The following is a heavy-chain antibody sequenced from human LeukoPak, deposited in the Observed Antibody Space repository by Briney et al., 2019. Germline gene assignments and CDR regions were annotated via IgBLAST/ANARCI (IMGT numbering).Heavy chain of an antibody. V-gene: IGHV4-59*08. CDR1: GGSISSYY. D-gene: IGHD5-24*01. CDR2: IYYSGST. CDR3: ARHERDVSLDHALDI. J-gene: IGHJ3*02. Sequence: SETLSLTCTVSGGSISSYYWSWIRQPPGKGLEWIGYIYYSGSTSYNPSLKSGVTILVETCKKKFSLKLSSVTAADTAVYYCARHERDVSLDHALDIWGQGTMVTVSS.